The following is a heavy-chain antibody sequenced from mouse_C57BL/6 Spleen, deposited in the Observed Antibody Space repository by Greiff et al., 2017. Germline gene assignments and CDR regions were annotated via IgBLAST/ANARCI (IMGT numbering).Heavy chain of an antibody. CDR2: IDPEDGET. CDR1: GFNIKDYY. J-gene: IGHJ3*01. V-gene: IGHV14-2*01. Sequence: VQLQQSGAELVKPGASVKLSCTASGFNIKDYYMHWVKQRTEQGLEWIGRIDPEDGETKYAPQFKGKATITADTSSNTAYLQLSSLTSEDTAVYYCALDGYYPWFAYWGQGTLVTVSA. D-gene: IGHD2-3*01. CDR3: ALDGYYPWFAY.